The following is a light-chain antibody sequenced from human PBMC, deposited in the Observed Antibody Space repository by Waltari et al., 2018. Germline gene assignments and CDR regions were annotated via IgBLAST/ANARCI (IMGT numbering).Light chain of an antibody. CDR2: DVT. CDR3: CSFRSSSTWV. J-gene: IGLJ3*02. V-gene: IGLV2-14*01. CDR1: SSDVGGYNY. Sequence: QSALTQPASVSGSPGQSITISCTGTSSDVGGYNYVSWYQQHPGKAPKLMIYDVTHRPSGGSNRFPGSKSGNTASLTISGLQADDEADYYCCSFRSSSTWVFGGGTKLTVL.